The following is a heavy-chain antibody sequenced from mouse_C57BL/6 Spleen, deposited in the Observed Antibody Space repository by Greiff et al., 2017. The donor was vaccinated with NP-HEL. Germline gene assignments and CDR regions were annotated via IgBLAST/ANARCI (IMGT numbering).Heavy chain of an antibody. Sequence: QVQLKQSGPGLVQPSQSLSITCTVSGFSLTSYGVHWVRQSPGKGLEWLGVIWSGGSTDYNAAFISRLSISKDNSKSQVFFKMNSLQADDTAIYYCARESTTVVPYAMDYWGQGTSVTVSS. D-gene: IGHD1-1*01. CDR2: IWSGGST. CDR1: GFSLTSYG. V-gene: IGHV2-2*01. J-gene: IGHJ4*01. CDR3: ARESTTVVPYAMDY.